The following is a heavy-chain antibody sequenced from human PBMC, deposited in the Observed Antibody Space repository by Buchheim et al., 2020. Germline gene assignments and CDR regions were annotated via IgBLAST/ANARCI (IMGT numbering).Heavy chain of an antibody. CDR1: GFTFSSYS. D-gene: IGHD3-9*01. V-gene: IGHV3-48*04. CDR2: ISSSSSTI. J-gene: IGHJ6*02. Sequence: EVQLVESGGGLVQPGGSLRLSCAASGFTFSSYSMNWVRQAPGKGLEWVSYISSSSSTIYYADSVKGRFTISRDNAKNSLYLQMNSLRAEDTAVYYCARDLVVRYFGGYYYYGMDVWGQGTT. CDR3: ARDLVVRYFGGYYYYGMDV.